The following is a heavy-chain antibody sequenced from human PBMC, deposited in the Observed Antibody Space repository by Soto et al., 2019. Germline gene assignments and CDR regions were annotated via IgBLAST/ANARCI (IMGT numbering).Heavy chain of an antibody. CDR2: ISSSSSAI. V-gene: IGHV3-48*01. Sequence: GGSLRLSCAASGFTFSSYSMNWVRQAPGKGLEWVSYISSSSSAIYYADSVKGRFIISRDNAKNSLYLQMNILRAEGTAVYYCARGTRYCSGGSCYPAFDIWGQGTMVTVSS. J-gene: IGHJ3*02. CDR3: ARGTRYCSGGSCYPAFDI. D-gene: IGHD2-15*01. CDR1: GFTFSSYS.